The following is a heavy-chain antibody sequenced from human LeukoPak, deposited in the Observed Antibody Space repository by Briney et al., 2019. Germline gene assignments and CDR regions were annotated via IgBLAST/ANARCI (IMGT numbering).Heavy chain of an antibody. CDR3: ARDGRRYGLSDY. CDR2: IYYSGST. V-gene: IGHV4-39*07. Sequence: PSETLSLTCTVSGGSISSSSYYWGWIRQPPGKGLEWIGSIYYSGSTYYNPSLKSRVTISVDTSKNQFSLKLSSVTAADTAVYYCARDGRRYGLSDYWGQGTLVTVSS. J-gene: IGHJ4*02. D-gene: IGHD3-10*01. CDR1: GGSISSSSYY.